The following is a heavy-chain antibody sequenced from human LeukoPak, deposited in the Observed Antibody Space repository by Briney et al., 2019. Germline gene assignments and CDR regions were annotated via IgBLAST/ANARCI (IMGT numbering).Heavy chain of an antibody. Sequence: SETLSLTCAVYGGSFSGYYWGWIRQPPGKGLEWIGSIYYSGSTYYNPSLKSRVTISVDTSKNQFSLKLSSVTAADTAVYYCARHSSSWYLYNWFDPWGQGALVTVSS. D-gene: IGHD6-13*01. CDR2: IYYSGST. V-gene: IGHV4-39*01. CDR3: ARHSSSWYLYNWFDP. CDR1: GGSFSGYY. J-gene: IGHJ5*02.